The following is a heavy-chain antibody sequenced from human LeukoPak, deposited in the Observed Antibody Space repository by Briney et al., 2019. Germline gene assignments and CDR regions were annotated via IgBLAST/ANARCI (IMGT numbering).Heavy chain of an antibody. V-gene: IGHV3-49*04. CDR2: IRSKAYGVTT. CDR1: GFTFGDYA. D-gene: IGHD3-3*01. CDR3: TRVKRGFLEWLLSNY. J-gene: IGHJ4*02. Sequence: QPGRSLRLSCTASGFTFGDYAMSWVRPAPGKGLEWVGFIRSKAYGVTTEYAASVKGRFTISRDDSKSIAYLQMNSLKTEDTAVYYCTRVKRGFLEWLLSNYWGQGTLVTVSS.